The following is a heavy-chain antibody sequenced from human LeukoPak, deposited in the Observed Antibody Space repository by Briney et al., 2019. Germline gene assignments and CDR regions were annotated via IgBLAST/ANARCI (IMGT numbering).Heavy chain of an antibody. V-gene: IGHV4-59*08. CDR1: GGAISNYF. Sequence: SETLSLTCTVSGGAISNYFWNWIRQPPGKGLEWIGYFFQSGSAKYNPSLKSRVTLSADTSKNQVSLKLNSVTAADTAVYFCARAGGYSGYGSFDYWGQGILVPVSS. J-gene: IGHJ4*02. CDR2: FFQSGSA. CDR3: ARAGGYSGYGSFDY. D-gene: IGHD5-12*01.